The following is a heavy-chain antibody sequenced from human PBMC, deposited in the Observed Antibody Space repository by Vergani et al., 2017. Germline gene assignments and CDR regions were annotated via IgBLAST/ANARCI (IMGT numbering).Heavy chain of an antibody. D-gene: IGHD5-18*01. J-gene: IGHJ4*02. CDR3: AGGDRDTAMAPAGY. CDR2: MNPNSGNT. Sequence: QVQLVQSGAEVKKPGASVKVSCKASGYTFTSYDINWVRQATGQGLEWMGWMNPNSGNTGYAQKFQGRVTMTRKTSISTSYMELSSLRSEDPAVYYCAGGDRDTAMAPAGYWGQGTLVTVSS. V-gene: IGHV1-8*01. CDR1: GYTFTSYD.